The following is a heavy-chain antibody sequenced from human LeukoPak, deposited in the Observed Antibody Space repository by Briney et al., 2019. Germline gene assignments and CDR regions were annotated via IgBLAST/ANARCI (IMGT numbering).Heavy chain of an antibody. CDR1: GYNFTTYW. CDR2: IYPGDSDT. Sequence: GESLKISCKGSGYNFTTYWIAWVPQMPGKGLEWMGIIYPGDSDTRYSPSFQGQVTISADRSISTAYLQWSSLKASDTAMYYCERHHHHGTFDYWGQGALVTVSS. CDR3: ERHHHHGTFDY. D-gene: IGHD1-14*01. J-gene: IGHJ4*02. V-gene: IGHV5-51*01.